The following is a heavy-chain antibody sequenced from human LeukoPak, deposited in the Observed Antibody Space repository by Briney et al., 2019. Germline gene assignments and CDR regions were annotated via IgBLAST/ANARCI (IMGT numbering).Heavy chain of an antibody. V-gene: IGHV3-15*01. CDR1: GFTLSKVW. D-gene: IGHD3-10*01. J-gene: IGHJ4*02. CDR3: TTDDSGVGND. Sequence: PGGSLRLSCAASGFTLSKVWMSWVRHAPGKGLEWAGRIKSKTKTDSGTTDYAAPVKGRFTISRDDSKNTLYLQMNSLETEDTGVYYCTTDDSGVGNDWGQGTLVTVPS. CDR2: IKSKTKTDSGTT.